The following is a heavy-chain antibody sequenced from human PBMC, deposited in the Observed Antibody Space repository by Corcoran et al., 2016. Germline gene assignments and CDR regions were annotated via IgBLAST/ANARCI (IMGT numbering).Heavy chain of an antibody. CDR2: IYPGDSDT. J-gene: IGHJ4*02. CDR3: ERGWDYDFWRGYYALGY. Sequence: EVQLVQSGAEVKKPGESLKISCKGSGYSFTSSWIGWVRHMPGKGLEWMGIIYPGDSDTRYSPSFQGQVTISADKSISTAYLQWSSLKASDTARYYCERGWDYDFWRGYYALGYWGQGTLVTVSS. CDR1: GYSFTSSW. V-gene: IGHV5-51*01. D-gene: IGHD3-3*01.